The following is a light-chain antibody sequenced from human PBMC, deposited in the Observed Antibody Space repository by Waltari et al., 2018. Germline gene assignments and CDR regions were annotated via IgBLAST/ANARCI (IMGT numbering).Light chain of an antibody. CDR2: NND. V-gene: IGLV1-44*01. J-gene: IGLJ2*01. Sequence: QSVLTQPPSASGTPGQRVTISCSGSSPTIGTNTVTWYQQLPGTAPKLLIYNNDKRPSGVPDRFSGSKSGTSASLVISGLQSEDEADYYCAAWDGSFNGDILFGGGTKVTVL. CDR3: AAWDGSFNGDIL. CDR1: SPTIGTNT.